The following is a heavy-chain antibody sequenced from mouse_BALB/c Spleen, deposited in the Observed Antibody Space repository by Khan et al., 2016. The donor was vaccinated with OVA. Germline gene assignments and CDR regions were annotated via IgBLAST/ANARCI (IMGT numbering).Heavy chain of an antibody. CDR2: ISTNYGDA. V-gene: IGHV1S137*01. J-gene: IGHJ3*01. Sequence: QVQLQQSGAELVRPGVSVKISCKASGYTFTDYAMHWVKQRHAKSLEWIGVISTNYGDADYNQKFQGKASMTVDRSSSTVYMELARLTSEDSAIYYCVSGRKFAYWGQGTLVTVSA. CDR3: VSGRKFAY. CDR1: GYTFTDYA.